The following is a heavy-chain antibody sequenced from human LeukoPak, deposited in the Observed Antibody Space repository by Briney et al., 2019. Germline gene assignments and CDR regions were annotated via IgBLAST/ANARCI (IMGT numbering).Heavy chain of an antibody. CDR3: ARHPPVFGFGELLGWFDP. D-gene: IGHD3-10*01. Sequence: SEALSLTCTVSGGSISSSSYYWGWIRQPPGKGLEWIGSIYYSGSTYYNPSLKSRVTISVDTSKNQFSLKLSSVTAADTAVYYCARHPPVFGFGELLGWFDPWGQGTLVTVSS. CDR1: GGSISSSSYY. CDR2: IYYSGST. J-gene: IGHJ5*02. V-gene: IGHV4-39*01.